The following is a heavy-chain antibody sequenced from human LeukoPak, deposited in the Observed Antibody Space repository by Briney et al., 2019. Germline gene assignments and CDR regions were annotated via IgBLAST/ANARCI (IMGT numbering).Heavy chain of an antibody. J-gene: IGHJ4*02. CDR1: GGTFSSYA. CDR3: ARSPARGYDILTNYNDY. V-gene: IGHV1-69*05. CDR2: IIPIFGTA. D-gene: IGHD3-9*01. Sequence: SVKVSCKASGGTFSSYAISWVRQAPGQGLEWMGGIIPIFGTANYGQKFQGRVTMTTDTSTSTVYMELRSLRSDDTAVYYCARSPARGYDILTNYNDYWGQGTLVTVSS.